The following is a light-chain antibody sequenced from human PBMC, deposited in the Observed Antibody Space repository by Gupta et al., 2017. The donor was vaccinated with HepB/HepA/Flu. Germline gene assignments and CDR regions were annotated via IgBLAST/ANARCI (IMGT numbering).Light chain of an antibody. J-gene: IGKJ4*01. V-gene: IGKV3-11*01. CDR2: DAS. CDR3: QQRGDWPPT. CDR1: QRVSSY. Sequence: EIVLTQYPATRSLSPGERATLSCRASQRVSSYLAWYQQKPGQAPRLLIYDASKRATGIPAMFSGSGSGTDFTLTIISLEPEDFTVYYCQQRGDWPPTFGGGTKVEI.